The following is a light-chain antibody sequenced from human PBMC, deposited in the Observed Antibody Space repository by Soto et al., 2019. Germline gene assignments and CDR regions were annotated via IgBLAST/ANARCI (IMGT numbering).Light chain of an antibody. CDR2: AAS. CDR3: QQYDNWPLT. V-gene: IGKV1-6*01. Sequence: AIQMTQSPSSLSASVGDRVTITCRASQGIRNDLGWYQQKPGKAPKLLIYAASSLQSGVPSRFSGSGSGTDFTLTISSLQPEDFAVYYCQQYDNWPLTFGGGTKVEIK. J-gene: IGKJ4*01. CDR1: QGIRND.